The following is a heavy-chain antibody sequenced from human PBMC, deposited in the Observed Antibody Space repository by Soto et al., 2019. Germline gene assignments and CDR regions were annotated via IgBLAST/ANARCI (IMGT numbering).Heavy chain of an antibody. CDR2: IVPLFRTT. V-gene: IGHV1-69*06. Sequence: QVQLVQSGAEAKKPGSSVKVSCKTSGGTFSSYAISWVRQAPGQGLEWMGGIVPLFRTTNYAQKFQGRVTITADTSTYTEYMELSGLRSGDTAVYYCARGGYSSTWSNLLDRSGLDVWGQGTTVTVSS. CDR3: ARGGYSSTWSNLLDRSGLDV. J-gene: IGHJ6*02. D-gene: IGHD6-13*01. CDR1: GGTFSSYA.